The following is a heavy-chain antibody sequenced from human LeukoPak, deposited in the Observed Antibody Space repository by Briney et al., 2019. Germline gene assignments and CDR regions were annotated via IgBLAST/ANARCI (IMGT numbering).Heavy chain of an antibody. CDR3: ARGAYCSSINCYGFDY. CDR2: IYYSGST. J-gene: IGHJ4*02. V-gene: IGHV4-39*01. CDR1: GGSISSGSYY. D-gene: IGHD2-2*01. Sequence: SETLSLTCTVSGGSISSGSYYWGWIRQPPGKGLEWIGSIYYSGSTYYNPSLKSRVTISVDTSKNQFSLRLTSVTAADTAVYYCARGAYCSSINCYGFDYWGQGTQVTASS.